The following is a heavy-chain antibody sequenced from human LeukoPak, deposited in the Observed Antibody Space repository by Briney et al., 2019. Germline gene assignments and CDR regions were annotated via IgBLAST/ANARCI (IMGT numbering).Heavy chain of an antibody. CDR3: ARQYDFWSGYSLDY. CDR1: GGSISSGSYS. D-gene: IGHD3-3*01. J-gene: IGHJ4*02. Sequence: SQTLSLTCTVSGGSISSGSYSWSWIRQPAGKGLEWIGRIYTSGSTNYNPSLKSRVTISVDTSKNQFSLKLSSVTAADTAVYYCARQYDFWSGYSLDYWGQGTLVTVSS. CDR2: IYTSGST. V-gene: IGHV4-61*02.